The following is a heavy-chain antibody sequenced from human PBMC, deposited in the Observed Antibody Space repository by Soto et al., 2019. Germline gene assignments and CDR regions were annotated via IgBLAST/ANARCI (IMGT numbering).Heavy chain of an antibody. CDR3: ARDRTYCGGDCYSQPLDY. J-gene: IGHJ4*02. Sequence: QVQLVQSGAEVKKPGSSVKVSCKASGGTFSSYAISWVRQAPGQGLEWMGGIIPIFGTANYAQKFQSRVTITADESTSTAYMELSSLRSEDTAVYYCARDRTYCGGDCYSQPLDYWGQGTLVTVSS. CDR1: GGTFSSYA. CDR2: IIPIFGTA. V-gene: IGHV1-69*01. D-gene: IGHD2-21*02.